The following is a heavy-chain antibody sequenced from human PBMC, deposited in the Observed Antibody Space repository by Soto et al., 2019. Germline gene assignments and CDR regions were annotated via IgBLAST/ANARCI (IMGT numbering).Heavy chain of an antibody. CDR2: ISGNSGKT. D-gene: IGHD2-8*01. Sequence: GGSLRLSCAASGFTFSSYAMSWVRQAPGKELEWVSTISGNSGKTNYAESVKGRFSISRDNSKNTVHLQLDSLRAEDTAVYFCAKLGFVLMELYYFHQWGHGTLVTVSS. CDR1: GFTFSSYA. CDR3: AKLGFVLMELYYFHQ. V-gene: IGHV3-23*01. J-gene: IGHJ4*01.